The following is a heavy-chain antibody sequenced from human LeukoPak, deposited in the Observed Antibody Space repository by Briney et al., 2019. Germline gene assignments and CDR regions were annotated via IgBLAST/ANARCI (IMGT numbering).Heavy chain of an antibody. CDR2: ISYDGSNK. CDR3: AKDPANWGTYYFDY. Sequence: PGGSLRLSCAASGFTFSSYGMHWVRQAPGKGLEWVAVISYDGSNKYYADSVKGRFTISRDNSKNTLYLQMNSLRAEDTAVYYCAKDPANWGTYYFDYWGQGTLVTVSS. J-gene: IGHJ4*02. V-gene: IGHV3-30*18. D-gene: IGHD7-27*01. CDR1: GFTFSSYG.